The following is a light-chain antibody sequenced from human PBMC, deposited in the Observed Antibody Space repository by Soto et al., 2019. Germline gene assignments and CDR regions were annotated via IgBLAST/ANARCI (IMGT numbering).Light chain of an antibody. CDR3: VLYMGGGVWV. Sequence: QTVVTQEPSFSVSPGRTVTLNCGLSSGSVSTSFYPSWYQQTPGQAPSTLIYSTNTRSSGVHDRFSGSIIGNKAALTITGAQADEDSDYYCVLYMGGGVWVFGGGTKLTVL. V-gene: IGLV8-61*01. J-gene: IGLJ3*02. CDR2: STN. CDR1: SGSVSTSFY.